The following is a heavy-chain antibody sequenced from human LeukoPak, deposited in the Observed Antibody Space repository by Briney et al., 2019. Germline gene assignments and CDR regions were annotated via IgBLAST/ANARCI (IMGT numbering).Heavy chain of an antibody. CDR1: GGSFSGYY. CDR3: ARGLDTYYYGSALLFDP. V-gene: IGHV4-34*01. J-gene: IGHJ5*02. CDR2: INHSGST. Sequence: SETLSLTCAVYGGSFSGYYWSWIRQPPGEGLEWIGEINHSGSTNYNPSLKSRVTISVDTSKNQFSLKLSSVTAADTAVYYCARGLDTYYYGSALLFDPWGQGTLVTVSS. D-gene: IGHD3-10*01.